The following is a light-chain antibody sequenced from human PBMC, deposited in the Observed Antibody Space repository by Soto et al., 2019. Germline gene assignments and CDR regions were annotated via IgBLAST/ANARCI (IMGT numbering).Light chain of an antibody. Sequence: EIQMTQSPSFLSASVGDRVTITCRASQSISSYLNWYQQKPGKAPKVLIYDASNLESGVPSRFSGSGSGTEFTLTISSLQPDDFATYYCQQYKSYWTFGQGTKVDVK. CDR3: QQYKSYWT. V-gene: IGKV1-5*01. CDR2: DAS. CDR1: QSISSY. J-gene: IGKJ1*01.